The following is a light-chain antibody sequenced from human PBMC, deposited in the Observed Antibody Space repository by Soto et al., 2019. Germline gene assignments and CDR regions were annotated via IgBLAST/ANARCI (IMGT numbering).Light chain of an antibody. Sequence: QSVLTQPRSVSGSPGQSVTISCTGTSSNVRSYNYVSWYQQHPGQVPELIIYDVTKRPSGVPDRFSGSKSGNTASLTISGLQVDDEADYYCCSYAGTYTWIFGGGTKLTVL. CDR1: SSNVRSYNY. CDR2: DVT. CDR3: CSYAGTYTWI. J-gene: IGLJ2*01. V-gene: IGLV2-11*01.